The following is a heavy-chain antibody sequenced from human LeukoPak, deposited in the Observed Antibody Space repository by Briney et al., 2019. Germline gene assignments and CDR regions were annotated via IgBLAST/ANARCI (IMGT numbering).Heavy chain of an antibody. CDR1: GGSFSGYY. Sequence: SETLSLTCAVYGGSFSGYYWSWIRQPPGKGLEWIGGINHSGSTNYNPSLKSRVTISVDTSKNQFSLKLSAVTAADTAVYYCARGSPRSVVVIRLPFDYWGQGTLVTVSS. V-gene: IGHV4-34*01. J-gene: IGHJ4*02. D-gene: IGHD3-22*01. CDR2: INHSGST. CDR3: ARGSPRSVVVIRLPFDY.